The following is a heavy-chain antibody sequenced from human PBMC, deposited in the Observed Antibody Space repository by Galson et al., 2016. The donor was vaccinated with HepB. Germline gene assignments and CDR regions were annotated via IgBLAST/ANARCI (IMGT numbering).Heavy chain of an antibody. CDR1: GFTFSSDS. Sequence: SLRLSCADSGFTFSSDSMNWVRQAPGKGLEWISSISRSSSLIYYADSVTGRFTISRDNAKSSLYLQMNSLRVEDTAVYDCVREGGYCYGDTCRYFDLWGRGTVVTVSS. CDR2: ISRSSSLI. D-gene: IGHD2-15*01. V-gene: IGHV3-21*01. J-gene: IGHJ2*01. CDR3: VREGGYCYGDTCRYFDL.